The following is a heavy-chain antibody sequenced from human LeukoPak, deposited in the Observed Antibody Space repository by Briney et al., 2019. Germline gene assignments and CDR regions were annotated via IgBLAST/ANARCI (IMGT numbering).Heavy chain of an antibody. Sequence: PSETLSLTCAVYGGSFSGYYWSWIRQPPGKGLEWIGEINHSGSTNYNPSLKSRVTISVDTSKNQFSLKLSSVTAADTAVCYCARGLIVVVPAASGRFDPWGQGTLVTVSS. J-gene: IGHJ5*02. CDR3: ARGLIVVVPAASGRFDP. CDR2: INHSGST. V-gene: IGHV4-34*01. D-gene: IGHD2-2*01. CDR1: GGSFSGYY.